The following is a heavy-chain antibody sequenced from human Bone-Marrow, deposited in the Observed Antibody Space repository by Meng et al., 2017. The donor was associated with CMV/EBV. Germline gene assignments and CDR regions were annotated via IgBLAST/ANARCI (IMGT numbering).Heavy chain of an antibody. CDR1: GGTSNTYA. D-gene: IGHD2-15*01. Sequence: QVQLVQSGAEVKKPGSSAKVSCKASGGTSNTYAITWVRQAPGQGLEWMGRIIPVLGIAIYAQKFQGRVIITADKSTSTAYMELSSLRSEDTAMYYCTRNGFPEGGYYFDYWGQGTLVTVSS. CDR2: IIPVLGIA. J-gene: IGHJ4*02. V-gene: IGHV1-69*02. CDR3: TRNGFPEGGYYFDY.